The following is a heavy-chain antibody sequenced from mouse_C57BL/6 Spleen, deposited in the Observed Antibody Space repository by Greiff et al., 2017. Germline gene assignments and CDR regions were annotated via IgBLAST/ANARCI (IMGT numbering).Heavy chain of an antibody. CDR3: ARYIAWIYYGNYDYAMDY. CDR2: IRNKANGYTT. CDR1: GFTFTDYY. D-gene: IGHD2-1*01. Sequence: EVQVVESGGGLVQPGGSLSLSCAASGFTFTDYYMSWVRQPPGKALEWLGFIRNKANGYTTEYSASVKGRFTISRDNSQSILYLQMNALRAEDSATYYCARYIAWIYYGNYDYAMDYWGQGTSVTVSS. J-gene: IGHJ4*01. V-gene: IGHV7-3*01.